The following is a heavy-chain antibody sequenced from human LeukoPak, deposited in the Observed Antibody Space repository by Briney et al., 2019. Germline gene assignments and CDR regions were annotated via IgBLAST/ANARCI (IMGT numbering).Heavy chain of an antibody. D-gene: IGHD2-2*01. Sequence: TGGSLRLSCAASGFTVSSNYMSWVRQAPGKGLEWVSSISSSSSYIYYADSVKGRFTISRDNAKNSLYLQMNSLRAEDTAVYYCGRGSSTSCYYFCYYYYMDVWGKGTTVTISS. CDR2: ISSSSSYI. V-gene: IGHV3-21*01. CDR3: GRGSSTSCYYFCYYYYMDV. CDR1: GFTVSSNY. J-gene: IGHJ6*03.